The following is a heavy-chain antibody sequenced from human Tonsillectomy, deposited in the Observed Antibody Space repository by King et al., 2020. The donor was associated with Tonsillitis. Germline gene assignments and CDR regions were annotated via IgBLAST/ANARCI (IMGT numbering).Heavy chain of an antibody. CDR2: MNPTSGNT. J-gene: IGHJ6*02. D-gene: IGHD2-15*01. CDR1: GYTLTSHD. V-gene: IGHV1-8*01. CDR3: ASERWTKDLGRRLSGYNYYGMDI. Sequence: VQLVESGAEVKKPGASVKVSCKASGYTLTSHDINWVRQAPGQGLEWMGWMNPTSGNTGYAQKFQGRVAMTRDTATNTAYMELSILRSEDTAVYYCASERWTKDLGRRLSGYNYYGMDIWGQGTAVTVSS.